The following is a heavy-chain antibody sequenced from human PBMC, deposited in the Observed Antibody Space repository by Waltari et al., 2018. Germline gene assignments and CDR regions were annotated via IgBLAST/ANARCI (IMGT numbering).Heavy chain of an antibody. CDR1: GVSFSGSS. V-gene: IGHV3-73*01. J-gene: IGHJ4*02. CDR2: IRREPYNYAK. Sequence: EVQVVESGGGLVQPGGSLKLSCATSGVSFSGSSTHWVRQTPGKGLEWVGRIRREPYNYAKAYSASVKGRFTISRDDSKNTAFLQMNSLMTEDTAVYYCSGGEVTGTDFWGQGTLVTVSS. CDR3: SGGEVTGTDF. D-gene: IGHD6-19*01.